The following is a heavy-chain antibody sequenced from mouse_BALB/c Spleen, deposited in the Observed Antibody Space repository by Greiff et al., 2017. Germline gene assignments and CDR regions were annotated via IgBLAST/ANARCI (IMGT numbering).Heavy chain of an antibody. Sequence: EVQVVESGGGLVKPGGSLKLSCAASGFTFSSYAMSWVRQTPEKRLEWVASISSGGSTYYPDSVKGRFTISRDNARNILYLQMSSLRSEDTAMYYCARGSTVVAKDYWGQGTTLTVSS. CDR1: GFTFSSYA. V-gene: IGHV5-6-5*01. CDR3: ARGSTVVAKDY. CDR2: ISSGGST. J-gene: IGHJ2*01. D-gene: IGHD1-1*01.